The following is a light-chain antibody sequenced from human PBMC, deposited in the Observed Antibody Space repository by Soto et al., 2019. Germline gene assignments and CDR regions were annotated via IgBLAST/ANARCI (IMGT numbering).Light chain of an antibody. J-gene: IGKJ4*01. CDR3: QQYNSYPLT. CDR1: QSVSSW. Sequence: DIQMTQSPSTLSASVGDRVTITCRASQSVSSWLAWYQQKPGKAPNLLVYKASSLESGVPSRFSGSGSATEFTLTSSSLQPDDFATYYCQQYNSYPLTFGGGTKVETK. CDR2: KAS. V-gene: IGKV1-5*03.